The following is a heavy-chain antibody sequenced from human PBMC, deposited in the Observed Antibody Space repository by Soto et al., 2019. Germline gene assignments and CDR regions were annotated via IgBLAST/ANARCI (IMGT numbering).Heavy chain of an antibody. CDR3: AKGGVVTATEYYYSGMDV. V-gene: IGHV3-23*01. CDR1: GFTFSSYA. CDR2: ISGSGGST. Sequence: EVQLLESGGGLVQPGGSLRLSCAASGFTFSSYAMSWVRQAPGKGLEWVSAISGSGGSTYYADSVKGRFTISRDNSKNTLYLQMNSLRAEDTAVYYCAKGGVVTATEYYYSGMDVWGQGTTVTLSS. J-gene: IGHJ6*02. D-gene: IGHD2-21*02.